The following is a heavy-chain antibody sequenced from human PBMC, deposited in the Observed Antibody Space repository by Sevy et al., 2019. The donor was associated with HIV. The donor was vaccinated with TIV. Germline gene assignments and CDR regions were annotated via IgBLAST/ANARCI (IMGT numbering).Heavy chain of an antibody. CDR1: GYTFTGYY. V-gene: IGHV1-2*06. CDR3: ARDPPRVEGYYYYGMDV. Sequence: ASVKVSCKASGYTFTGYYMHWVRQAPGQGLAWMGRINPNSGGTNYAQKFQGRVTMTRDTSISTAYMELSRLRSDDTAVYYCARDPPRVEGYYYYGMDVWGQGTTVTVSS. CDR2: INPNSGGT. J-gene: IGHJ6*02.